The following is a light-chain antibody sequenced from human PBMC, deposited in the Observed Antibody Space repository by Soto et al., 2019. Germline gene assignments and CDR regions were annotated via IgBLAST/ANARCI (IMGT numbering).Light chain of an antibody. CDR2: GNS. Sequence: QSVLTQPPSVSGAPGQRVTISCTGSSSNIGAGYDVHWYQQLPGTAPKLLIYGNSNRPSGVPDRFSGSKSGTSASLAITGLHAEEESDYYCQSYDSSLSGSRVFGTGTKLTVL. V-gene: IGLV1-40*01. CDR1: SSNIGAGYD. CDR3: QSYDSSLSGSRV. J-gene: IGLJ1*01.